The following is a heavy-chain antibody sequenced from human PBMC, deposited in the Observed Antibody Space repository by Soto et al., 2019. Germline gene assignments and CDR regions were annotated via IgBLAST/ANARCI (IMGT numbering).Heavy chain of an antibody. CDR2: IYPLDSYT. CDR1: GYSFSTYW. D-gene: IGHD2-2*01. V-gene: IGHV5-51*01. J-gene: IGHJ4*02. CDR3: GRIAPSTSFIDF. Sequence: GESLKISCQVSGYSFSTYWIGWVRQKPGKGLEWMGIIYPLDSYTRYSPSFQGQFTMSVDKSTTTAYLQCSSLKASDSARYYCGRIAPSTSFIDFWGQGTLVTVSS.